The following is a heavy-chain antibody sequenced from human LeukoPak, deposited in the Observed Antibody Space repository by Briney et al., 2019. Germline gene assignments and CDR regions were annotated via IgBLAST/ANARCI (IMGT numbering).Heavy chain of an antibody. D-gene: IGHD2-21*02. CDR3: ARGRKHIVVVTAILQQYYFDY. J-gene: IGHJ4*02. CDR2: INHSGST. CDR1: GVSFSGYY. V-gene: IGHV4-34*01. Sequence: AETLSLTCAVYGVSFSGYYWSWIRQPPGKGLEGIGEINHSGSTNYNPSLKSRVTISGDTSKNQFSLKLSSVTAADTAVYYCARGRKHIVVVTAILQQYYFDYWGQGTLVTVSS.